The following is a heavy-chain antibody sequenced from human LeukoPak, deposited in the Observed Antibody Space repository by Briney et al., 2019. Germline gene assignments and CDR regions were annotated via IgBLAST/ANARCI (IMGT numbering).Heavy chain of an antibody. D-gene: IGHD2-15*01. J-gene: IGHJ4*02. CDR1: GFTFSSYA. V-gene: IGHV3-23*01. CDR2: VSGSGDAT. CDR3: AKAWGSGGSCYSGLDY. Sequence: GGSLRLSCAASGFTFSSYAMTWVRQAPGKGLEWVSVVSGSGDATYYAGSVKGRCTISRDNSKNTVYLQMNSLRAEDTAVYYCAKAWGSGGSCYSGLDYWGQGTLVTVPS.